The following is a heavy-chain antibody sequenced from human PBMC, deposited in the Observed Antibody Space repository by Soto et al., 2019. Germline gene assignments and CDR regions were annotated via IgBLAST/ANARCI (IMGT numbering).Heavy chain of an antibody. V-gene: IGHV3-11*01. CDR1: GFSFSDYD. CDR2: ISRTDSSK. J-gene: IGHJ6*02. CDR3: ARDLYGLDV. Sequence: QVQLAESGGGLVKPGGSLRLSCAATGFSFSDYDMTWIRQAPGQGLEWLSYISRTDSSKYYAGSVKGRFTISVDSAKRSVYLQMNSLRADDTAVYYCARDLYGLDVWGQGTTVIVSS.